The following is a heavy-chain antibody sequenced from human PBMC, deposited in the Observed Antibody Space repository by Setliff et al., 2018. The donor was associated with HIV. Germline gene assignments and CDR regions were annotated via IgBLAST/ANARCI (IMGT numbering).Heavy chain of an antibody. J-gene: IGHJ3*02. Sequence: GGSLRLSCADPKLNFHGYAVSWFRQAPGKGLEWVSSISGGFAYFADSVKGRFRLTKDDSKEILYLEMDTLRADDSALYYCAKDLSVRGSGFKGASAIWGQGTKVTVSS. CDR2: ISGGFA. V-gene: IGHV3-23*01. CDR3: AKDLSVRGSGFKGASAI. CDR1: KLNFHGYA. D-gene: IGHD6-19*01.